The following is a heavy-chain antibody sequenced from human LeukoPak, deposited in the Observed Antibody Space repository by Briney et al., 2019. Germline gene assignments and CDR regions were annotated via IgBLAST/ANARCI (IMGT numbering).Heavy chain of an antibody. CDR1: GGSISSSNSY. D-gene: IGHD3-22*01. J-gene: IGHJ3*02. CDR2: VFYSGSP. CDR3: ARESVIVAPGAFDI. V-gene: IGHV4-39*07. Sequence: SETLSLTCTVSGGSISSSNSYWGWIRQPPGQGLEWIGTVFYSGSPYYNPSLKSRVTISVDTSKNQFSLKLSSVTAADTAVYYCARESVIVAPGAFDIWGQGTMVTVSS.